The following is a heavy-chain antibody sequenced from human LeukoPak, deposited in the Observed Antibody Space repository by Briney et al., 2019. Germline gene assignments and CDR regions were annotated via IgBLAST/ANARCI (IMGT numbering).Heavy chain of an antibody. CDR1: GYSFTSYW. CDR3: ARHLLGSVVVVAIDY. J-gene: IGHJ4*02. Sequence: GESLKISCKGSGYSFTSYWIGWVRQMPGKGLEWMGIIYPGDSDTRYSPSFQGQVTISADKYISTAYLQWSSLKASDTAMYYCARHLLGSVVVVAIDYWGQGTLVTVSS. CDR2: IYPGDSDT. D-gene: IGHD2-15*01. V-gene: IGHV5-51*01.